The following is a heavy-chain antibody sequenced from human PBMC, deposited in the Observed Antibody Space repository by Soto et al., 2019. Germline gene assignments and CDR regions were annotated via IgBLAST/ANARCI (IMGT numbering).Heavy chain of an antibody. CDR3: ARGDVDTAIGDYYYYGMDV. CDR1: GGSVSSGSYY. Sequence: SETLSLTCTVSGGSVSSGSYYWSWIRQPPGKGLEWIGYIYYSGSTNYNPSLKSRVTISVDTSKNQFSLKLSSVTAADTAVYYCARGDVDTAIGDYYYYGMDVWGQGTTVTVS. CDR2: IYYSGST. D-gene: IGHD5-18*01. V-gene: IGHV4-61*01. J-gene: IGHJ6*02.